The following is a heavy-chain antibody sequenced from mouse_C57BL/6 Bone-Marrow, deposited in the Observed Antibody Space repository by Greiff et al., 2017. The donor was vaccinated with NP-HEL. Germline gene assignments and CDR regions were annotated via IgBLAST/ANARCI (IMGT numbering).Heavy chain of an antibody. CDR3: TLD. V-gene: IGHV14-4*01. CDR1: GFNIKDDY. CDR2: IDPENGDT. J-gene: IGHJ3*01. Sequence: EVKLVESGAELVRPGASVKLSCTASGFNIKDDYMHWVKQRPEQGLEWIGWIDPENGDTEYASKFQGKATITADTSSNTAYLQLSSRTSEDTAVYYCTLDWGQGTLVTVSA.